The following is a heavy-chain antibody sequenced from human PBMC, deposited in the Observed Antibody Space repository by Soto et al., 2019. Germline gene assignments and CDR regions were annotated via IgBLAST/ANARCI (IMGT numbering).Heavy chain of an antibody. J-gene: IGHJ4*02. CDR3: ARPGREGYTYAYGY. D-gene: IGHD5-18*01. CDR2: IYPDHSDT. Sequence: GESLKISCKGSGYSFCNYWIGWVRQMAVKGLEWMGRIYPDHSDTLYSPSFQGQVTISADESITTAYLQWRSLKASDSAMYYCARPGREGYTYAYGYWGQGTLVTVSS. CDR1: GYSFCNYW. V-gene: IGHV5-51*01.